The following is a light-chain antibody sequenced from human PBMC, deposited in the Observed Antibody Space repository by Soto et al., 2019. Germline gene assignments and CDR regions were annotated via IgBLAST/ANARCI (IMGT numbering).Light chain of an antibody. V-gene: IGKV1-5*03. CDR2: KGS. CDR3: QQYAAQSPWT. Sequence: QMDQSPSTLSASVGDKVTLNCRASPRICSTWLAWFQQRPGKAPNVLICKGSTLARGGSSRFXGSGSGTEFTLTISSLQPDDFATYFCQQYAAQSPWTFGQGTRVE. J-gene: IGKJ1*01. CDR1: PRICSTW.